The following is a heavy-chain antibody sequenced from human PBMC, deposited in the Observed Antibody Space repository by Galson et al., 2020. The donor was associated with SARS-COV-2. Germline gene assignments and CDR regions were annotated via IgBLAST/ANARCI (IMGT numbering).Heavy chain of an antibody. D-gene: IGHD3-22*01. V-gene: IGHV4-31*01. CDR2: IYYSGST. J-gene: IGHJ3*02. CDR1: GGSISSGGYY. CDR3: ARDRLDYYDSSGYPRHAFDI. Sequence: SETLSLTCTVSGGSISSGGYYWSWISQHPGKGLEWIGYIYYSGSTYYNPSLKSLVTISVDTSKNQFSLKLSSVTAADTAVYYCARDRLDYYDSSGYPRHAFDIWGQGTMVTVSS.